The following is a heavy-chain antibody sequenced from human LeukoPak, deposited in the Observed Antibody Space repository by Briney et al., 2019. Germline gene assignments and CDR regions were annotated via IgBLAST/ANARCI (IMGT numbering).Heavy chain of an antibody. V-gene: IGHV3-21*01. Sequence: GWCLRLSCAASRLTFSSYSMNGVRQAPGKGLEWVSSISSISSYIYYADSVNRRFTISRDNAKNSLYLQMNSLRAEDTAVYYCARGAVVVPAASRADYWGQGTLVTVSS. D-gene: IGHD2-2*01. CDR3: ARGAVVVPAASRADY. CDR2: ISSISSYI. CDR1: RLTFSSYS. J-gene: IGHJ4*02.